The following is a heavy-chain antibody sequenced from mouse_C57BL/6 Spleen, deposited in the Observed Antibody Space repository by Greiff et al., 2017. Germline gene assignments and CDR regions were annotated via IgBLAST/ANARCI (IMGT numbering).Heavy chain of an antibody. CDR2: IYPGSGNT. CDR1: GYTFTDYY. V-gene: IGHV1-76*01. J-gene: IGHJ2*01. CDR3: ARAAAQPYYFDY. Sequence: QVQLKQSGAELVRPGASVKLSCKASGYTFTDYYINWVKQRPGQGLEWIARIYPGSGNTYYNEKFKGKATLTAEKSSSTAYMQLSSLTSEDSAVYFCARAAAQPYYFDYWGQGTTLTVSS. D-gene: IGHD3-2*02.